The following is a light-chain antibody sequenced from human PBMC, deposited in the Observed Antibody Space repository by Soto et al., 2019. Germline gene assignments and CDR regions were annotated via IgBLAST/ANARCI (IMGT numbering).Light chain of an antibody. Sequence: DIQMTQSPSSLSASVGDRVTITCRASQSIDNYLSWYQQIPGKAPKLLIYAASNLQRGVPSRFSGSGSGTEFTLTISNLQPDDFAVYHCQQCFSLPPTFGHGTKVENK. CDR3: QQCFSLPPT. J-gene: IGKJ1*01. CDR2: AAS. CDR1: QSIDNY. V-gene: IGKV1-39*01.